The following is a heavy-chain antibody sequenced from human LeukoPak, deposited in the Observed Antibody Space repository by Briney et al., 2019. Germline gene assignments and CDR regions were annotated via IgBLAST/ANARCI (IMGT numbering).Heavy chain of an antibody. Sequence: PSETLSLTCTLSGGSISSYYWSWIRQPPGKGLEWIGYIYYSGSTNYNPSLKSRVTIPVDMSKNQFSLKLSSVTAADTAVYYCARDDSVGEFADWGQGTLVTVSS. CDR1: GGSISSYY. V-gene: IGHV4-59*01. D-gene: IGHD3-10*01. J-gene: IGHJ4*02. CDR3: ARDDSVGEFAD. CDR2: IYYSGST.